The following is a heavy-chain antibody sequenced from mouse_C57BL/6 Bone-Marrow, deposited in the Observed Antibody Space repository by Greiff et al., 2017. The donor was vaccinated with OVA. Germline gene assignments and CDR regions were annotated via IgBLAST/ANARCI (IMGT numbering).Heavy chain of an antibody. Sequence: QVQLKESGAELARPGASVKMSCKASGYTFTSYTMHWVKQRPGQGLEWIGYINPSSGYTKYNQKFKDKATLTADKSSSTAYMQLSSLTSEDSAVYYCARSLANPYAMDYWGQGTSVTVAS. D-gene: IGHD1-2*01. J-gene: IGHJ4*01. CDR3: ARSLANPYAMDY. V-gene: IGHV1-4*01. CDR2: INPSSGYT. CDR1: GYTFTSYT.